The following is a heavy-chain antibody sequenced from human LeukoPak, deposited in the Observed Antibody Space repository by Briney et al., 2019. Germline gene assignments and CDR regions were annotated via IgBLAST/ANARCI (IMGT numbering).Heavy chain of an antibody. D-gene: IGHD3-10*01. CDR1: GFTFSSYG. V-gene: IGHV3-30*03. Sequence: PGRSLRLSCAASGFTFSSYGMHWVRQAPGKGLEWVAVISYDGSNKYYADSVKGRFTISRDNSKNTLYLQMNSLRAEDTAVYYCARTAGSSDPFDYWGQGTLVTVSS. CDR3: ARTAGSSDPFDY. J-gene: IGHJ4*02. CDR2: ISYDGSNK.